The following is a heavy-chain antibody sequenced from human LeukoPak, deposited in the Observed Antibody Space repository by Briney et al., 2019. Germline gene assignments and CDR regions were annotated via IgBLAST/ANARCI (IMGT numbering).Heavy chain of an antibody. J-gene: IGHJ4*02. CDR3: ARDTYYYDSSGYHPFDY. D-gene: IGHD3-22*01. Sequence: GASVKVSFKASGYTFTSYGISWVRQAPGQGLEWMGWISAYNGNTNYAQKLQGRVTMTTDTSTSTAYMELRSLRSDDTAVYYCARDTYYYDSSGYHPFDYWGQGTLVTVSS. CDR2: ISAYNGNT. V-gene: IGHV1-18*01. CDR1: GYTFTSYG.